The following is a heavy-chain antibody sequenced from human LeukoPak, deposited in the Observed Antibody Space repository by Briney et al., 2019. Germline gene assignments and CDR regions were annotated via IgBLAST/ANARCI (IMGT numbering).Heavy chain of an antibody. CDR1: GFTFDDYA. CDR2: ISWNSGSI. J-gene: IGHJ3*02. Sequence: GGSLRLSCAASGFTFDDYAMHWVRQAPGKGLEWVSGISWNSGSIGYADSVKGRFTISRDNAKNSLYLQMNSLRAEDTALYYCAEGPIFEDIVVAPAAHYAFDIWGQGTMVTVSS. CDR3: AEGPIFEDIVVAPAAHYAFDI. D-gene: IGHD2-2*01. V-gene: IGHV3-9*01.